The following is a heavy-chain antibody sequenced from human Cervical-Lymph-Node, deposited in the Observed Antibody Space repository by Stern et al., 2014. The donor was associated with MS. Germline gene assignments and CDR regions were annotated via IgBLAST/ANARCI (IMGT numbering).Heavy chain of an antibody. V-gene: IGHV3-30*18. CDR2: ISYDGSDT. J-gene: IGHJ4*02. Sequence: VQLVQSGGGVVQPGRSLRLTCTVSGFTFSSYGMHWVRQAPGKGLEWVSVISYDGSDTYSAESVKGRFTISRDNTKNTLYLEMRRLRREDTAVYYCVKRGITEVRGVRLGDYWGPGTLVIVSS. CDR3: VKRGITEVRGVRLGDY. CDR1: GFTFSSYG. D-gene: IGHD3-10*01.